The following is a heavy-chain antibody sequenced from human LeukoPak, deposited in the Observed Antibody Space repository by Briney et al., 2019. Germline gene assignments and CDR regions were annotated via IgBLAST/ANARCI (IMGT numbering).Heavy chain of an antibody. Sequence: GGSLRLSCAASGFTFSSYAMSWVRQAPGKGLEWVSAISGSGGSTYYADSVKGRFTISRDNSKNTLYLQMNSLRAEDTAVYYCAKGNQGIVAAGTSTWFDPWGQGTLVTVSS. J-gene: IGHJ5*02. CDR3: AKGNQGIVAAGTSTWFDP. CDR2: ISGSGGST. D-gene: IGHD6-13*01. V-gene: IGHV3-23*01. CDR1: GFTFSSYA.